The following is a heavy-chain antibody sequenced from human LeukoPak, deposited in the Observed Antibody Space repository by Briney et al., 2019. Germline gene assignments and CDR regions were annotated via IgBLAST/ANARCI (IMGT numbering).Heavy chain of an antibody. CDR3: SAQPESLAGAMLS. D-gene: IGHD6-19*01. CDR1: GFSFSSHS. V-gene: IGHV3-23*01. J-gene: IGHJ5*02. Sequence: PGGSLRLSCAASGFSFSSHSMTWVRQAPGKGLDWVATISPRGDFTFYADSVKGRFTVSRDNSGNTLYLQMSTLRVEDTAVYYCSAQPESLAGAMLSWGQGALVTVSS. CDR2: ISPRGDFT.